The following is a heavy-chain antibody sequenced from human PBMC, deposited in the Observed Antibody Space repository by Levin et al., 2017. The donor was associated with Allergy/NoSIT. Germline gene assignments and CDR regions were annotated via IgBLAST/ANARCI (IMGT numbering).Heavy chain of an antibody. CDR1: GFTFSDYY. J-gene: IGHJ4*02. V-gene: IGHV3-11*06. CDR3: ARDSYGEGYFDY. CDR2: ISSSSSYT. Sequence: GESLKISCAASGFTFSDYYMSWIRQAPGKGLEWVSYISSSSSYTNYADSVKGRFTISRDNAKNSLYLQMNSLRAEDTAVYYCARDSYGEGYFDYWGQGTLVTVSS. D-gene: IGHD4-17*01.